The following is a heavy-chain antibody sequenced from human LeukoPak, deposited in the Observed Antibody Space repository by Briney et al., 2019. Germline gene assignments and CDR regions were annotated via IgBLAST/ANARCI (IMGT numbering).Heavy chain of an antibody. CDR2: IYHSGST. J-gene: IGHJ4*02. D-gene: IGHD4-11*01. V-gene: IGHV4-38-2*01. CDR1: GYSITSGCY. Sequence: PSETLSLTCAVSGYSITSGCYWAWIRQPPGKGLEWIGNIYHSGSTYYNASLKSRVTISVDTSKNQFSLKLSSVTAADTAVYYCARRYSNYFFDYWGQGTLVTVSS. CDR3: ARRYSNYFFDY.